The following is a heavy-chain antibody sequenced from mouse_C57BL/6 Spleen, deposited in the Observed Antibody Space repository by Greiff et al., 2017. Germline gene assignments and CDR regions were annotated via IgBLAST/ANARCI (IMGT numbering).Heavy chain of an antibody. J-gene: IGHJ2*01. D-gene: IGHD4-1*01. V-gene: IGHV1-22*01. Sequence: EVQLQQPGPELVKPGASVKMSCKASGYTFTDYNMHWVKQSHGPSLEWIGYINPNNGGTSYNQKFKGKATLTVNTSSSTAYMELRSLTSVDAAVYYCALGRGCFDCWGQGTTRTVSS. CDR2: INPNNGGT. CDR3: ALGRGCFDC. CDR1: GYTFTDYN.